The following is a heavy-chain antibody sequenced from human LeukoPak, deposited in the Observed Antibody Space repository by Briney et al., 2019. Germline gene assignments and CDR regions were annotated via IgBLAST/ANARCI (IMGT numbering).Heavy chain of an antibody. CDR2: IKQDGSEK. Sequence: GGSLRLSCAASGFTFSSYWMSWVRQAPGKGLEWVANIKQDGSEKYYVDSVKGRFTISRDNAKNSLYLQMNSLRAEDTAVYYCAASLYSGIIDYWGQGTLVTVSS. CDR3: AASLYSGIIDY. J-gene: IGHJ4*02. V-gene: IGHV3-7*01. CDR1: GFTFSSYW. D-gene: IGHD1-14*01.